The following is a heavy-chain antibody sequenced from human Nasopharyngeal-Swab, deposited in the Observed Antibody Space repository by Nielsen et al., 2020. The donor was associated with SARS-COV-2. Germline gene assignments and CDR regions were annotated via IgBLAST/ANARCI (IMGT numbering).Heavy chain of an antibody. CDR2: IYHGGST. CDR3: ARELSNTPKYNWFDP. Sequence: GSLRLSCTVSGYSISSGYYWAWIRQPPGKGLEWIGSIYHGGSTSYTPSLESRVTISVDTSNNHFSLKLTSVTAADTAVYYCARELSNTPKYNWFDPWGQGTLVTVSS. D-gene: IGHD5-18*01. V-gene: IGHV4-38-2*02. J-gene: IGHJ5*02. CDR1: GYSISSGYY.